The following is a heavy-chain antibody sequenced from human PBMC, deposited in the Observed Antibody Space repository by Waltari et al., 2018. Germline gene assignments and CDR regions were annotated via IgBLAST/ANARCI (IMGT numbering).Heavy chain of an antibody. D-gene: IGHD6-13*01. Sequence: QVQLVQSGSELKKPGASVKGSCKASGYTLTSYAMNWVRQAPGQGLEWRGWINPHTGNPTYAQAVTGRVVFSLDTSVSTAYLQISRLKAEDTAVYSCARGLRGVAAAGHHFDYWGQGTLVTVSS. V-gene: IGHV7-4-1*02. J-gene: IGHJ4*02. CDR2: INPHTGNP. CDR1: GYTLTSYA. CDR3: ARGLRGVAAAGHHFDY.